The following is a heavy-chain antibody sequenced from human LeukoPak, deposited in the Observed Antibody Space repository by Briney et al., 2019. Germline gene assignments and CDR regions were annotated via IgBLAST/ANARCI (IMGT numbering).Heavy chain of an antibody. J-gene: IGHJ4*02. CDR3: ARDLPVGTEPGGFDY. Sequence: SETLSLTCTVSGGSISSSSYYWSWIRQPAGKGLEWIGRIYTSGSTNYNPSLKSRVTMSVDTSKNQFSLKLSSVTAADTAVYYCARDLPVGTEPGGFDYWGQGTLVTVSS. V-gene: IGHV4-61*02. D-gene: IGHD1-1*01. CDR2: IYTSGST. CDR1: GGSISSSSYY.